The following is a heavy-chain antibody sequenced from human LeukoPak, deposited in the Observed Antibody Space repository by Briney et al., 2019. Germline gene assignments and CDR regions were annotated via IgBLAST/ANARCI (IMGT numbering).Heavy chain of an antibody. V-gene: IGHV4-61*02. CDR2: IYTSGST. J-gene: IGHJ6*03. Sequence: PSETLSLTCTVSGGSISSGSYYWSWIRQPAGKGLEWIGRIYTSGSTNYNPSLKGRVTISVDTSKNQFSLKLSSVTAADTAVYYCARVDYYYYYMDVWGKGTTVTVSS. CDR1: GGSISSGSYY. CDR3: ARVDYYYYYMDV.